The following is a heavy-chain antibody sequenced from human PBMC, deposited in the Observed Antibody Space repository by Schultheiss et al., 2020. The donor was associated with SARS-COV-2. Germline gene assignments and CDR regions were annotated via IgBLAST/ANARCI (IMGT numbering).Heavy chain of an antibody. J-gene: IGHJ5*02. CDR3: ARSYSSSWYNWFDP. CDR1: GYTFTSYD. V-gene: IGHV1-8*01. D-gene: IGHD6-13*01. Sequence: ASVKVSCKASGYTFTSYDINWVRQATGQGLEWMGWMNPNSGNTNYAQKFQGRVTITADKSTSTAYMELSSLRSEDTAVYYCARSYSSSWYNWFDPWGQGTLVTVSS. CDR2: MNPNSGNT.